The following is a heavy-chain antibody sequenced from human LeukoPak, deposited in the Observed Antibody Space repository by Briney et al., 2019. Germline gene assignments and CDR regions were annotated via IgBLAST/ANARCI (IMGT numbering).Heavy chain of an antibody. J-gene: IGHJ5*02. CDR2: IYYSGST. D-gene: IGHD2-15*01. CDR1: GGSISSSSYY. CDR3: ARREVVAVNNWFDP. V-gene: IGHV4-39*01. Sequence: SETLSLTCTVSGGSISSSSYYWGWIRQPPGKGLEWIGSIYYSGSTYYNPSLKSRVTISVDTSKNQFSLKLSSATAADTAVYYCARREVVAVNNWFDPWGQGTLVTVSS.